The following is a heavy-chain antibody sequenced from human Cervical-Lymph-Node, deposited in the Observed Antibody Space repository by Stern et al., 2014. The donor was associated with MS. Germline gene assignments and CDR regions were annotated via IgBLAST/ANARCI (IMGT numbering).Heavy chain of an antibody. V-gene: IGHV3-21*01. CDR3: ARGRGGNYRYYFDY. Sequence: EVQLVESGGGLVKPGGSLRLSCAASGFTFSSYSMHLVRQAPGKGLEWVASISSGGSYIYYADSLKGRFTISSDKAKKSLYLHMNSLRAEDTAVDYCARGRGGNYRYYFDYWGQGTLVTVSS. D-gene: IGHD4-23*01. CDR1: GFTFSSYS. CDR2: ISSGGSYI. J-gene: IGHJ4*02.